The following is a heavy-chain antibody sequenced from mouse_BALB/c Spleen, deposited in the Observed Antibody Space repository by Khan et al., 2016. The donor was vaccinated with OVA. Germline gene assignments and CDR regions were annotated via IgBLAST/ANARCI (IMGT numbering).Heavy chain of an antibody. CDR1: GYTFSSYW. CDR3: ARGNFYGTTSYIDY. Sequence: QVRLQQSGAELARPVASVKVSCKAAGYTFSSYWMQWVKQRPGQGLEWIGTIYPGNNNARYTQKFMGKATLTADTSSSTASMQLSSLTSEDSAVYYCARGNFYGTTSYIDYWGQGTTLTVSS. D-gene: IGHD1-1*01. J-gene: IGHJ2*01. CDR2: IYPGNNNA. V-gene: IGHV1-87*01.